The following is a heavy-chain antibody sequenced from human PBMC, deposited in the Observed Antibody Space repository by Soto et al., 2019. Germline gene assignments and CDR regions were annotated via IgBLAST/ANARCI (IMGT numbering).Heavy chain of an antibody. CDR3: ARAGGPGDLYNWFDP. CDR1: GYTFTGYY. V-gene: IGHV1-2*02. D-gene: IGHD1-26*01. Sequence: GASVKVSCKASGYTFTGYYMHWVRQAPGQGLEWMGWLNPNSGGTNYAQKFQGRVTMTRDTSISTAYMELSRLRSDDTAVYYCARAGGPGDLYNWFDPWGQGTLVTVSS. J-gene: IGHJ5*02. CDR2: LNPNSGGT.